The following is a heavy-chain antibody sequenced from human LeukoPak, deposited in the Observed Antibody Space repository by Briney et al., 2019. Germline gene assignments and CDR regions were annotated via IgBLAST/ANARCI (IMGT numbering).Heavy chain of an antibody. V-gene: IGHV1-24*01. Sequence: ASVKVSCKVSGYTLTELSMHWVRQAPGKGLEWMGGFDPEDGETIYAQKFQGRVTMTEDTSTDTAYMELSSLRSEDTAVYYCATAGMYYYDSSGYSLAYWGQGTLVTVSS. CDR2: FDPEDGET. D-gene: IGHD3-22*01. CDR3: ATAGMYYYDSSGYSLAY. CDR1: GYTLTELS. J-gene: IGHJ4*02.